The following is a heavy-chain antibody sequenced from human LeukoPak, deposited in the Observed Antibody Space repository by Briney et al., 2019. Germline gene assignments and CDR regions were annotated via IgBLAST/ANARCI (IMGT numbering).Heavy chain of an antibody. Sequence: SETLSLTCTVSGGSISSYYWGWIRQPPGKGLEWIGYIYYSGSTNYNPSLKSRVTISVDTSKNQFSLKLSSVTAADTAVYYCARGSDSSGYSTFAYWGQGTLVTVSS. CDR1: GGSISSYY. CDR2: IYYSGST. V-gene: IGHV4-59*01. CDR3: ARGSDSSGYSTFAY. D-gene: IGHD3-22*01. J-gene: IGHJ4*02.